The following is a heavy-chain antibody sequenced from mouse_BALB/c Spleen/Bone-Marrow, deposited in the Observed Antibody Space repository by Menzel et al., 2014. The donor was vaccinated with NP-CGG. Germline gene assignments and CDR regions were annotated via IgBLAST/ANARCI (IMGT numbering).Heavy chain of an antibody. D-gene: IGHD2-3*01. Sequence: EVKLVESGAELVKPGASVMLSCTASGFNIKDTYMHWVKQRPDQGLEWIGRIDPANGNAKHDPKFQGKAAITADTSSNTTYLQLSSLTSEDTAVYYCAIYFYFDYWGQGTTLTVSS. CDR2: IDPANGNA. CDR1: GFNIKDTY. CDR3: AIYFYFDY. J-gene: IGHJ2*01. V-gene: IGHV14-3*02.